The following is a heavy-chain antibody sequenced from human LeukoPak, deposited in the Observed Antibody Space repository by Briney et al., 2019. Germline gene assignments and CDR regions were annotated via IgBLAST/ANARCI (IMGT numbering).Heavy chain of an antibody. Sequence: SETLSLTCTVSGGSISSGGYYWSWIRQHPRKGLEWIGYIYYSGSTYYNPSLKSRVTISVDTSKNQFSLKLSSVTAADTAVYYCARTNSSGWYFDYWGQGTLVTVSS. CDR2: IYYSGST. V-gene: IGHV4-31*03. D-gene: IGHD6-19*01. CDR3: ARTNSSGWYFDY. J-gene: IGHJ4*02. CDR1: GGSISSGGYY.